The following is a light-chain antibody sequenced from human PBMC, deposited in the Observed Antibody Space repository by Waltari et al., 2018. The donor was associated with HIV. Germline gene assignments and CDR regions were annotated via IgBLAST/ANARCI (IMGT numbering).Light chain of an antibody. V-gene: IGKV3-15*01. J-gene: IGKJ1*01. CDR3: QQYKNWPPLT. CDR1: QSISIN. CDR2: DAS. Sequence: EIVMTQSPATLSVSPGERATLSCRASQSISINLAWYQQKPGQAPRLLIHDASTRATGIPARFRGTGSGTEFTLTISGLQSEDLAVYYCQQYKNWPPLTFGQGTKVEIK.